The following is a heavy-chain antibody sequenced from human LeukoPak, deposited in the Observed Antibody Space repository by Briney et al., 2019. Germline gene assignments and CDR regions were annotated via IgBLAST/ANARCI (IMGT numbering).Heavy chain of an antibody. CDR3: ARDLRVYYDGSGRF. D-gene: IGHD3-22*01. CDR1: GFTFSSYA. CDR2: IYSGGST. J-gene: IGHJ4*02. V-gene: IGHV3-53*01. Sequence: GRSLRLSCAASGFTFSSYAMHWVRQAPGKGLEWVSGIYSGGSTKYTDSMKGRFTISRDISENTVYLQMNSLRSEDSAVYYCARDLRVYYDGSGRFWGQGTLVTVSS.